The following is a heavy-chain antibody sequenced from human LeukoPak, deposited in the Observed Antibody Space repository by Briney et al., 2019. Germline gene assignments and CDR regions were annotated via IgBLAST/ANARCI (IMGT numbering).Heavy chain of an antibody. J-gene: IGHJ6*02. CDR1: GFTFSSYA. D-gene: IGHD3-3*01. CDR2: ISGSGGST. Sequence: PGGSLRLSCAASGFTFSSYAMSWVRQAPGKGLEWVSAISGSGGSTYYADSVKGRFTISRDNSKNTLYLQMNSLRAEDTAVYYCAKSQYARVLRFLEWLAGYGMDVWGQGTTVTVSS. V-gene: IGHV3-23*01. CDR3: AKSQYARVLRFLEWLAGYGMDV.